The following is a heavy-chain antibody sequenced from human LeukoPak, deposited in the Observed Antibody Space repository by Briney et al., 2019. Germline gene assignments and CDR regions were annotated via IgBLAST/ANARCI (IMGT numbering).Heavy chain of an antibody. CDR1: GGSISSYY. CDR2: IYYSGST. D-gene: IGHD6-6*01. CDR3: ASWSSSSLYFDY. V-gene: IGHV4-59*01. Sequence: SETLSLTCTVSGGSISSYYWSWIRQPPGTGLEWIGHIYYSGSTNYNPSLKSRVTISVDPAKNKISLKLSSVTAADTAVYYCASWSSSSLYFDYWGQGTLVTVSS. J-gene: IGHJ4*02.